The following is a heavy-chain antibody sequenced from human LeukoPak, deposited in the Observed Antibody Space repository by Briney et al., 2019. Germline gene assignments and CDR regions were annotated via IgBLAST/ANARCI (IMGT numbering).Heavy chain of an antibody. Sequence: GASVKVSCKASGYTFTGYYMHWVRQAPGQGLEWMGWINPNTGGTNYAQKFQGRVTMTRDTSVNTAYMDLTRLTSDDTAVYYCAKDRPPVRPFDPWGQGTLVTVSS. J-gene: IGHJ5*02. CDR2: INPNTGGT. CDR1: GYTFTGYY. V-gene: IGHV1-2*02. CDR3: AKDRPPVRPFDP.